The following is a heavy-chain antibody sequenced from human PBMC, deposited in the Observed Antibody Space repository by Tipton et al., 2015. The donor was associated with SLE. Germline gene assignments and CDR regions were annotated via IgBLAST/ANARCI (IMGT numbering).Heavy chain of an antibody. D-gene: IGHD5-12*01. V-gene: IGHV4-61*09. J-gene: IGHJ1*01. CDR2: IYSSGST. CDR3: ATNGHGETYEFFTEYLRH. CDR1: SISSGTYY. Sequence: TLSLTCTVSSISSGTYYWTWIRQPAGKGLEVIGYIYSSGSTNYNPSLKSRVTISVDTSKNQFSLKLSSVTAADTAVYYCATNGHGETYEFFTEYLRHWGQGTLVTVSS.